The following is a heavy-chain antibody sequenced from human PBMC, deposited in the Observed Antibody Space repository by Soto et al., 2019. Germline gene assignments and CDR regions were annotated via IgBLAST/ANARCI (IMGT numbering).Heavy chain of an antibody. CDR2: ISSSSSYI. D-gene: IGHD2-15*01. CDR1: GFTFSSYS. V-gene: IGHV3-21*01. Sequence: GGSLRLSCAASGFTFSSYSMNWVRQAPGKGLEWVSSISSSSSYIYYADSVKGRFTISRDNAKNSLYLQMNSLRAEDTAVYYCARDDGTLGVVAATPDYWGQGTLVTVSS. J-gene: IGHJ4*02. CDR3: ARDDGTLGVVAATPDY.